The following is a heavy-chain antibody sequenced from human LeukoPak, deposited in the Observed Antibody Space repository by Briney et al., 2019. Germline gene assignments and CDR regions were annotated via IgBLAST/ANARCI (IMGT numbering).Heavy chain of an antibody. V-gene: IGHV3-21*01. J-gene: IGHJ5*02. CDR1: GFTFSSYS. Sequence: GGSLRLSCAASGFTFSSYSMNWVRQAPGKGLEWVSSISSSSSYVYYADSVKGRFTISRDNAKNSLYLQMNSLRAEDTAVYYCARDMVRGVQNWFDPWGQGTLVTVSS. CDR3: ARDMVRGVQNWFDP. D-gene: IGHD3-10*01. CDR2: ISSSSSYV.